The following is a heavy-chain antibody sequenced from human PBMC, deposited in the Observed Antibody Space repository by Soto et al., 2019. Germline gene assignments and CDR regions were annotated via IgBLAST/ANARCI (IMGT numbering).Heavy chain of an antibody. CDR3: AKDPRNYVWGSGFDY. Sequence: QVQLVESGGGVVQPGVSLRLSCAASGFTFSTYGMHWVRQAPGKGLEWVAFISKDGSNYYHADSGRGRFTISRDNSKNTLYLQMNSLRAEDTAVYYCAKDPRNYVWGSGFDYWGQGPLVTVSS. D-gene: IGHD3-16*01. V-gene: IGHV3-30*18. CDR1: GFTFSTYG. CDR2: ISKDGSNY. J-gene: IGHJ4*02.